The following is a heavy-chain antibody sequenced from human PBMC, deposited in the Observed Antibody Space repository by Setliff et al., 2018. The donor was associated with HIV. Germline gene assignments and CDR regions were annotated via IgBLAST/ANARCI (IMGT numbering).Heavy chain of an antibody. CDR2: IYTSGST. D-gene: IGHD7-27*01. CDR1: GGSISGYF. Sequence: SETLSLTCNVSGGSISGYFWTWIRQPAGKGLEWIGRIYTSGSTNYNPSLKSRLSMSIDSSKNHFSLRLTSVTAADTAVYYCARDLPELTGRSFDPWGQGIQVTVSS. CDR3: ARDLPELTGRSFDP. J-gene: IGHJ5*02. V-gene: IGHV4-4*07.